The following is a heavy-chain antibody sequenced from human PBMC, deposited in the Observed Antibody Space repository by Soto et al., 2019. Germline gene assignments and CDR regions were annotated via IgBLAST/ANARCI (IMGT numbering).Heavy chain of an antibody. Sequence: SETLSRTCSVSGAALNSGNYYWSWIRQVPGKGLEWIGHIYVTGAVDYNPSLRDRITISQDTSEGQFSLNLRLVTAADTAVYYCARLRIATNNYKWFDPWGQGTLVTVSS. CDR1: GAALNSGNYY. V-gene: IGHV4-31*03. CDR3: ARLRIATNNYKWFDP. J-gene: IGHJ5*02. D-gene: IGHD2-21*01. CDR2: IYVTGAV.